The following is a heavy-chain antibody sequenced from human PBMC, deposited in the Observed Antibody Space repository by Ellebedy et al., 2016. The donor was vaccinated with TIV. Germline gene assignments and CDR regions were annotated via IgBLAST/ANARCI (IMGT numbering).Heavy chain of an antibody. CDR3: AKDLTSDYSGGIDS. D-gene: IGHD3-16*01. J-gene: IGHJ4*02. V-gene: IGHV3-9*01. CDR1: GFTFDDYA. Sequence: SLKISCAASGFTFDDYAMSWVRQAPGKGLEWVSGIGWNSHTLGYAASVRGRFTISRDNAQSSLYLQMNSLRTEDTAFYYCAKDLTSDYSGGIDSWGQGTLVTVSS. CDR2: IGWNSHTL.